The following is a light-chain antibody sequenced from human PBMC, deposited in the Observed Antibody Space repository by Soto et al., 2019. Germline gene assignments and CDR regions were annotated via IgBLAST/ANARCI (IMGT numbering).Light chain of an antibody. CDR3: QQRSDWPPT. J-gene: IGKJ1*01. CDR1: QSVSSY. Sequence: EIVLTQSPATLSLSPGERATLSCRASQSVSSYLGWYQQKPGQAPWLLIYDASSRATGIPARFSGSGSGTDFTLTVSSLEPEDFAVYYCQQRSDWPPTFGQGTKVEIK. V-gene: IGKV3-11*01. CDR2: DAS.